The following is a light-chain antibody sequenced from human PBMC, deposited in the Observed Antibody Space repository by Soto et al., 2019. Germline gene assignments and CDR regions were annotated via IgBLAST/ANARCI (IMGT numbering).Light chain of an antibody. CDR1: QSISYW. J-gene: IGKJ1*01. CDR2: KAS. Sequence: DIQMTQSPSTLSASVGDRVTITCRASQSISYWLAWYQQKPGKAPNLLIYKASSLESGVPSRFSGGGSGNEILLTISSQQHDDFATYYCQQYNNYWTFGQGTKVEIK. CDR3: QQYNNYWT. V-gene: IGKV1-5*03.